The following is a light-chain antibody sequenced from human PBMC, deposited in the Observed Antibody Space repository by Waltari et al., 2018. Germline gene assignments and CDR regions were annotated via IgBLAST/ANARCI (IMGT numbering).Light chain of an antibody. CDR3: QQYNNWPLT. CDR1: RSVNIN. Sequence: EVVLTQSPDTLSVSPGERATLSCRTSRSVNINLAWYQHKPGQAPRLLMYGASTRPTGIPARFSGSESGTEFTLTITSLQSEDFAVYYCQQYNNWPLTFGGGTKVEI. CDR2: GAS. V-gene: IGKV3-15*01. J-gene: IGKJ4*01.